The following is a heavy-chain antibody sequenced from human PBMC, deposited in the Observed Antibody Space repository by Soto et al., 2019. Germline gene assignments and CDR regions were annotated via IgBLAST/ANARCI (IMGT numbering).Heavy chain of an antibody. CDR2: IDPSDSYT. CDR1: GYSFTSYW. D-gene: IGHD2-2*01. V-gene: IGHV5-10-1*01. J-gene: IGHJ6*02. Sequence: XESLKISCKGCGYSFTSYWISWVRQMPGKGLEGMGRIDPSDSYTNYSPSFQGHVTISADKSISTAYLQWSSLKASDTAMYYCARRGIVVVPAAIGPGSYYYGMDVWGQGPTVTVSS. CDR3: ARRGIVVVPAAIGPGSYYYGMDV.